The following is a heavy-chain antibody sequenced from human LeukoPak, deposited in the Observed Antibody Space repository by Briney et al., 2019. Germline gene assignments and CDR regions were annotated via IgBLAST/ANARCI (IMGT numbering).Heavy chain of an antibody. J-gene: IGHJ4*02. CDR3: ARVSCSGGSCYSIFFDY. D-gene: IGHD2-15*01. CDR2: INHSGST. Sequence: SETLSLTCAVYGGSFSGYYWSWIRQPPGKGLEWIGEINHSGSTNYNPSLKSRVTISVDTSKNQFSLKLSSVTAADTAVYYCARVSCSGGSCYSIFFDYWGQGTLVTVSS. V-gene: IGHV4-34*01. CDR1: GGSFSGYY.